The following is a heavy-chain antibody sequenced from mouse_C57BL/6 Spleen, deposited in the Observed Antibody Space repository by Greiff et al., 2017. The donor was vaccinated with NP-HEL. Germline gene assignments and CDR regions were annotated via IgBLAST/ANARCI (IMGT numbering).Heavy chain of an antibody. CDR3: ARSGGYDVAAWFAY. V-gene: IGHV1-81*01. Sequence: VQLQQSGAELARPGASVKLSCKASGYTFTSYGISWVKQRTGQGLEWIGEIYPGSGNTYYNEKFKGKATLTADKSSSTAYMELRSLTSEDSAVYFCARSGGYDVAAWFAYWGQGTLVTVSA. D-gene: IGHD2-2*01. CDR2: IYPGSGNT. J-gene: IGHJ3*01. CDR1: GYTFTSYG.